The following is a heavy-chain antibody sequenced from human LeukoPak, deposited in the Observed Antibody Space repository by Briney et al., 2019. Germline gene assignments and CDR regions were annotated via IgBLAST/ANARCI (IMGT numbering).Heavy chain of an antibody. CDR1: GFTFSTYW. CDR2: IKQDGSEN. D-gene: IGHD7-27*01. Sequence: GGSLRLFCAASGFTFSTYWMNWVRQAPGKGLEWVANIKQDGSENYYVDSVEGRFTISRDNAKNSLYLQMNSLRAEDTAVYYCARELGPYYYYYGMDVWGQGTTVTVSS. V-gene: IGHV3-7*01. CDR3: ARELGPYYYYYGMDV. J-gene: IGHJ6*02.